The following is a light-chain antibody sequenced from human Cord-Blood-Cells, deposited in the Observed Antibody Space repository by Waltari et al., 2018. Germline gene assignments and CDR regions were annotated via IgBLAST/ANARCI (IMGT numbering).Light chain of an antibody. CDR1: SSDVGGYNY. Sequence: QSALTQPASVSGSPGQSITISCTGTSSDVGGYNYVSWYQQHPGKAPKLMIYDVSKRPSGVSNRFSGSKSGDTASLTISGLQAADEADYYCSSYTGSSTWVFGGGTKLTVL. J-gene: IGLJ3*02. V-gene: IGLV2-14*01. CDR2: DVS. CDR3: SSYTGSSTWV.